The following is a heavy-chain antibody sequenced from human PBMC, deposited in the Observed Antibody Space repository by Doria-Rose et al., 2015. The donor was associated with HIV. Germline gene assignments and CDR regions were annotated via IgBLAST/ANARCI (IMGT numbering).Heavy chain of an antibody. CDR3: AREEDYGGPWYFDL. V-gene: IGHV4-4*07. D-gene: IGHD4-17*01. CDR1: SYY. J-gene: IGHJ2*01. CDR2: THATGST. Sequence: SYYWSWIRQPAGKGLEWIGRTHATGSTSYNPSLKSRVTISVDTSKNQFFLKLSSVTPADTALYYCAREEDYGGPWYFDLWGRGTLVTVSS.